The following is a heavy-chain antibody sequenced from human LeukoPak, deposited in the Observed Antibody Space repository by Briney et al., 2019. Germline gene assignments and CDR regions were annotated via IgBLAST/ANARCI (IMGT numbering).Heavy chain of an antibody. CDR1: GGSISSSY. CDR3: ARDRIYCSSTSCLSWYFDL. J-gene: IGHJ2*01. Sequence: DPSETLSLTCTVSGGSISSSYWGWIRQPPGKGLEWIGYIYYSGSTNYNPSLKSRVTISVDTSKNQFSLKLSSVTAADTAVYYCARDRIYCSSTSCLSWYFDLWGRGTLVTVSS. CDR2: IYYSGST. D-gene: IGHD2-2*01. V-gene: IGHV4-59*01.